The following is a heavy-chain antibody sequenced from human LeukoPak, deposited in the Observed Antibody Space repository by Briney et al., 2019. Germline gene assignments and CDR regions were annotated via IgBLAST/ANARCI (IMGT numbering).Heavy chain of an antibody. V-gene: IGHV5-10-1*01. CDR3: ASLPLYCSTTSCYRILPYY. CDR1: GYTFSSHW. Sequence: GESLRISCKGSGYTFSSHWINWVRQMPGKGLEWMGRINPSDSYTNYSPSFQGHVTISAAKSISTAYLQCSSLKASDTAMYYCASLPLYCSTTSCYRILPYYWGQGTLVTVSS. J-gene: IGHJ4*02. CDR2: INPSDSYT. D-gene: IGHD2-2*01.